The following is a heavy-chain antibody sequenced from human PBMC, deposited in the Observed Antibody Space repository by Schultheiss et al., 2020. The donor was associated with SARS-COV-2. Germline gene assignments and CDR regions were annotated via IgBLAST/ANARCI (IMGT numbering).Heavy chain of an antibody. J-gene: IGHJ1*01. V-gene: IGHV3-30*18. Sequence: GGSLRLSCAASGFTFSSYGMHWVRQAPGKGLEWVAIISYDGSNQNYADSVKGRFTISRDNSKNTLDLQMNSLRIEDTAVYYCAKELGHCGGGSCYSEGYFQHWGQGTLVTVSS. D-gene: IGHD2-15*01. CDR3: AKELGHCGGGSCYSEGYFQH. CDR2: ISYDGSNQ. CDR1: GFTFSSYG.